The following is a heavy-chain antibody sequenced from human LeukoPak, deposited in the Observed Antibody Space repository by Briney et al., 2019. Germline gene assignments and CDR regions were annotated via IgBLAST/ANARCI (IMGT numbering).Heavy chain of an antibody. CDR1: GFTFSGYA. V-gene: IGHV3-23*01. CDR3: AKDGLDIITMVRGVISAFDI. Sequence: PGGSLRLSCAASGFTFSGYAMSWVRQAPGKGLEWVSAISGSGGSTYYADSVKGRFTISRDNSKNTLYLQMNSLRAEDTAVYYCAKDGLDIITMVRGVISAFDIWGQGTMVTVSS. D-gene: IGHD3-10*01. J-gene: IGHJ3*02. CDR2: ISGSGGST.